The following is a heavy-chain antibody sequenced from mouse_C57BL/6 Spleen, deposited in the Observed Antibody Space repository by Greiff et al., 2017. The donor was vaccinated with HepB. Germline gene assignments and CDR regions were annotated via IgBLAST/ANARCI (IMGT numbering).Heavy chain of an antibody. Sequence: QVQLQQSGAELARPGASVKLSCKASGYTFTSYGISWVKQRTGQGLEWIGEIYPRSGNTYYNEKFKGKATLTAAKSSSTAYMQLRSLTSGDSAVYFCARKITTVVDPYYFDYWGQGTTLTVSS. CDR1: GYTFTSYG. V-gene: IGHV1-81*01. CDR3: ARKITTVVDPYYFDY. CDR2: IYPRSGNT. J-gene: IGHJ2*01. D-gene: IGHD1-1*01.